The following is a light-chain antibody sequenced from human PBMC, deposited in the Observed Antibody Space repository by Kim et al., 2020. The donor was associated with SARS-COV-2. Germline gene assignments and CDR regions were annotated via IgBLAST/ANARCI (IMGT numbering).Light chain of an antibody. CDR2: DAS. Sequence: DIQMTQSPSTLSASVGDRATITCRASQSIGSWLAWYQQKPGKAPNLLIYDASSLESGVPSRFSGSGSGTEFTLTISSLQPDDFATYYCQQYKSYPVAFGQGTKVDIK. CDR3: QQYKSYPVA. CDR1: QSIGSW. V-gene: IGKV1-5*01. J-gene: IGKJ1*01.